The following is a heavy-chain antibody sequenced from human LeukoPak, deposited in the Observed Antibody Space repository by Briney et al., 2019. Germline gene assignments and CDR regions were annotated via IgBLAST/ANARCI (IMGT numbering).Heavy chain of an antibody. CDR3: ARGRRMIGSSSARRYYYYGMDV. V-gene: IGHV1-2*04. J-gene: IGHJ6*04. CDR1: GYTFTGYY. D-gene: IGHD2-15*01. CDR2: INPNSSGT. Sequence: ASVKVSCKASGYTFTGYYMHWVRQAPGQGLEWMGWINPNSSGTNYAQKFQGWVTMTRDTSISTAYMELSRLRSDDTAVYYCARGRRMIGSSSARRYYYYGMDVWGKGTTVTVSS.